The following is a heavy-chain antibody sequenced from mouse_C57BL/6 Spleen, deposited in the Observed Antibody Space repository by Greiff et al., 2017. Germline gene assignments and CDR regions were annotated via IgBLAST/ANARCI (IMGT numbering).Heavy chain of an antibody. CDR2: INYDGSST. D-gene: IGHD2-4*01. V-gene: IGHV5-16*01. CDR3: ARVYYDYPPYAMDY. CDR1: GFTFSDYY. Sequence: EVKLMESEGGLVQPGSSMKLSCTASGFTFSDYYMAWVRQVPEKGLEWVANINYDGSSTYYLDSLKSRFIISRDNAKNILYLQMSSLKSEDTATYYCARVYYDYPPYAMDYWGQGTSVTVSS. J-gene: IGHJ4*01.